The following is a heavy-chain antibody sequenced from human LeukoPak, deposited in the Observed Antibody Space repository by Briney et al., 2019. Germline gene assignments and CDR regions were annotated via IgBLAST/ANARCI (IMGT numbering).Heavy chain of an antibody. CDR3: ARYLSGRGVIRDYFDY. J-gene: IGHJ4*02. V-gene: IGHV3-48*03. D-gene: IGHD3-10*01. CDR2: ISSSGSTI. CDR1: GFTFSSYE. Sequence: GGSLRLSCAASGFTFSSYEMNWVRQAPGKGLEWVSYISSSGSTIYYADSVKGRFTISRDNAKNSLYLQMNSLRAEDTAVYYCARYLSGRGVIRDYFDYWGQGTLVTVSS.